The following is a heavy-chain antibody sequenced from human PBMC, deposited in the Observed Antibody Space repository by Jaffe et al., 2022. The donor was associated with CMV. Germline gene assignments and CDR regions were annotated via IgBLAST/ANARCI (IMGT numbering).Heavy chain of an antibody. CDR3: TTILLRLYYYDSSGLKTFDY. V-gene: IGHV3-15*01. CDR1: GFTFSNAW. J-gene: IGHJ4*02. CDR2: IKSKTDGGTT. Sequence: EVQLVESGGGLVKPGGSLRLSCAASGFTFSNAWMSWVRQAPGKGLEWVGRIKSKTDGGTTDYAAPVKGRFTISRDDSKNTLYLQMNSLKTEDTAVYYCTTILLRLYYYDSSGLKTFDYWGQGTLVTVSS. D-gene: IGHD3-22*01.